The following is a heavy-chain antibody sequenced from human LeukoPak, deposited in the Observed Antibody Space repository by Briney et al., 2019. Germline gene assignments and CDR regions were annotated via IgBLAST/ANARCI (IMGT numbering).Heavy chain of an antibody. CDR3: ARERAVTRDWYFDL. D-gene: IGHD4-11*01. V-gene: IGHV1-46*01. J-gene: IGHJ2*01. Sequence: ASVKVSCKASGYTFTSYYMHWVRQAPGQGLEWMGIINPSGGSTSYAQKFQGRVTMTRDTSISTAYMELSRLRSDDTAVYYCARERAVTRDWYFDLWGRGTLVTVSS. CDR2: INPSGGST. CDR1: GYTFTSYY.